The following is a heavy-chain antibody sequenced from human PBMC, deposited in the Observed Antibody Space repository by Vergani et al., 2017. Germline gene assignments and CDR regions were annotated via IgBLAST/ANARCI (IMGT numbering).Heavy chain of an antibody. Sequence: QVQLVESGGGVVQPGRSLRLSCAASGFTFSSYAMHWVRQAPGKGLEWVAVISYDGSNKYYADSVKGRFTNSRDNSKNTLYLQMNSLRAEDTAVYYCARFEGDKRFDPWGQGTLVTVSS. CDR3: ARFEGDKRFDP. CDR1: GFTFSSYA. D-gene: IGHD3-16*01. J-gene: IGHJ5*02. CDR2: ISYDGSNK. V-gene: IGHV3-30-3*01.